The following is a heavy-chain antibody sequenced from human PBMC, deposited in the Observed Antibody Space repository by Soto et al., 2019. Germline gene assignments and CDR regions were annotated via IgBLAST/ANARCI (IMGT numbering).Heavy chain of an antibody. CDR2: IHHGGTT. V-gene: IGHV4-4*02. J-gene: IGHJ4*02. D-gene: IGHD6-19*01. CDR1: SASISDNNW. CDR3: ARHIGVPGTRGFDY. Sequence: QMQLQESGPGLVKPSETLSLTCAVSSASISDNNWWSWVRQSPQKGLEWIGEIHHGGTTNYNPSLKSRVTISMDRSQNQIFMQLYSVTAADSAIYYCARHIGVPGTRGFDYWGQGTLVTVSS.